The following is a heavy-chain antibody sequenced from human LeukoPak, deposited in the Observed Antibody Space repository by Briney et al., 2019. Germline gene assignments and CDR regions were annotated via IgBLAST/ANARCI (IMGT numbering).Heavy chain of an antibody. D-gene: IGHD6-19*01. Sequence: GGSLRLSRAASGFTFSRYVMTWVRQAPGKGLEWVSTVGGSGDTTYYADSVKGRFTISRDNSKNTLYLQMNSLRAEDTALYYCAKDSLVGSGWYRFDPWGQGALVTVSS. CDR2: VGGSGDTT. CDR3: AKDSLVGSGWYRFDP. J-gene: IGHJ5*02. V-gene: IGHV3-23*01. CDR1: GFTFSRYV.